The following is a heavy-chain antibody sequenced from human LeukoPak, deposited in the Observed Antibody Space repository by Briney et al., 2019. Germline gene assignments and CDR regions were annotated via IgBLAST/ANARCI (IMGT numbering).Heavy chain of an antibody. Sequence: SETLSLTCTVSGVSISSYYWSWIRQPPGKGLEWIGYIYYSGSTNYNPSLKSRVTISVDTSKNQFSLKLSSVTAADTAVYYCARGGNWKKNWFDPWGQGTLVTVSS. J-gene: IGHJ5*02. CDR2: IYYSGST. CDR3: ARGGNWKKNWFDP. V-gene: IGHV4-59*01. CDR1: GVSISSYY. D-gene: IGHD1-1*01.